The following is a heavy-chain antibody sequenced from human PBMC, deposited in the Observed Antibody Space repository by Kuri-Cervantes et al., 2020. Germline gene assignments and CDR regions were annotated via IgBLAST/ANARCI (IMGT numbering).Heavy chain of an antibody. D-gene: IGHD3-22*01. CDR3: ARDRLGSSGQGWFDP. CDR2: INPNSGGT. Sequence: ASVKVSCKASGYTFTGYYMHWVRQAPGQGLEWMGWINPNSGGTNYAQKFQGWVTMTTDTSTSTAYMELRSLRSDDTAVYYCARDRLGSSGQGWFDPWGQGTLVTVSS. V-gene: IGHV1-2*04. CDR1: GYTFTGYY. J-gene: IGHJ5*02.